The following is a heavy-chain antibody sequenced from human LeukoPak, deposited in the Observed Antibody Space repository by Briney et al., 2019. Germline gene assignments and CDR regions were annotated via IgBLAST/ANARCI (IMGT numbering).Heavy chain of an antibody. CDR2: IYTSGST. CDR3: ARHPLYYYGRGAFDI. Sequence: SETLSLTCTVSGGSISSGSYYWSWIRQPAGTGLEWIGRIYTSGSTHYNPSLKSRVTISVDTSKNQFSLKLSSVTAADTAVYYCARHPLYYYGRGAFDIWGQGTMVTVSS. J-gene: IGHJ3*02. CDR1: GGSISSGSYY. D-gene: IGHD3-10*01. V-gene: IGHV4-61*02.